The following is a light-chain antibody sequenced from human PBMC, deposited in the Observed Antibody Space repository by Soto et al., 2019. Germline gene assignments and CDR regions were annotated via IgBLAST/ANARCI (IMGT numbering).Light chain of an antibody. V-gene: IGKV1-5*01. CDR2: DAS. CDR1: QSISSW. CDR3: QQYNSYSS. J-gene: IGKJ1*01. Sequence: DIQMTQSPSTLSASVGARVTIACRASQSISSWLAWYQQKPGKAPKLLIYDASSLESGVPSRFSGSGSGTEFTLTISSLQPDYFATYYCQQYNSYSSFGQGTKVDIK.